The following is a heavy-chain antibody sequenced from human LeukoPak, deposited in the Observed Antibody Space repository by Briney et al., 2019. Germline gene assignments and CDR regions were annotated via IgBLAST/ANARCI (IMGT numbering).Heavy chain of an antibody. CDR2: ISSSSSYI. D-gene: IGHD1-26*01. V-gene: IGHV3-21*01. CDR1: GFTFSSYS. CDR3: ARGAIVGATLFDY. J-gene: IGHJ4*02. Sequence: PGGSLRLSCAASGFTFSSYSMNWVRQAPGKGLEWVSSISSSSSYIYYADSVKGRFTTSRDNAKNSLYLQMNSLRAEDTAVYYCARGAIVGATLFDYWGQGTLATVSS.